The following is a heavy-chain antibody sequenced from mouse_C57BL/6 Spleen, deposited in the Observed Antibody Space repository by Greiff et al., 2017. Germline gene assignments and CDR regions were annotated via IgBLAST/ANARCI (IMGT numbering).Heavy chain of an antibody. CDR1: EYEFPSHD. D-gene: IGHD4-1*01. Sequence: EVKLMESGGGLVQPGASLKLSCESNEYEFPSHDMSWVRKTPEKRLELVAAINSDGGSTYYPDTMERRFIISRDNTKKTLYLQMSSLRAEDTALYYCARLSTGTWGAMDYWGQGTSVTVSS. J-gene: IGHJ4*01. V-gene: IGHV5-2*01. CDR3: ARLSTGTWGAMDY. CDR2: INSDGGST.